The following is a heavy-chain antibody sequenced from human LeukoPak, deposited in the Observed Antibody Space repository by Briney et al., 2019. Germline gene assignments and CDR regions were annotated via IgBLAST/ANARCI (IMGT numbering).Heavy chain of an antibody. CDR2: ISDSGGSI. J-gene: IGHJ4*02. Sequence: GGSLRLSCATSGFTFSAYEMNWVRQAPGKGLEWISYISDSGGSIHYADSVRGRFSISRENAKDALLLQMNTLRAEDTAVYYCVRGRHSANNYGGDYWGQGTLVTVSS. V-gene: IGHV3-48*03. D-gene: IGHD5-12*01. CDR3: VRGRHSANNYGGDY. CDR1: GFTFSAYE.